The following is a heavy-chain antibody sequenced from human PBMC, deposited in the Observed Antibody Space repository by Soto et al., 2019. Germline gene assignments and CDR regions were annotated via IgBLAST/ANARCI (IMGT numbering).Heavy chain of an antibody. CDR2: IWYDGSNK. Sequence: GGSLRLSCAASGFTFSSYGMHWVRQAPGKGLEWVAVIWYDGSNKYYADSVKGRFTISRDNSKNTLYLQMNSLRAEDTAVYYCARDSAALTYYYDSSGYYFDYWGQGTLVTVSS. V-gene: IGHV3-33*01. CDR1: GFTFSSYG. D-gene: IGHD3-22*01. CDR3: ARDSAALTYYYDSSGYYFDY. J-gene: IGHJ4*02.